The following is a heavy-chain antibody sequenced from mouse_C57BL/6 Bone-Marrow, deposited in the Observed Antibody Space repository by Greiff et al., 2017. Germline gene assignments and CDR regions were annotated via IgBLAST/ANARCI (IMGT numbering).Heavy chain of an antibody. J-gene: IGHJ2*01. CDR3: ARIWGYGNLDY. Sequence: QVQLQQPGAELVKPGASVTMSCKASGYTFTSYWITWVKQRPGQGLEWIGDFYPGSGSTNYHEKFKSKATLTVATASSTAYMQLSSLTSEDSAVYCCARIWGYGNLDYWGQGTTLTVSS. CDR1: GYTFTSYW. CDR2: FYPGSGST. D-gene: IGHD2-1*01. V-gene: IGHV1-55*01.